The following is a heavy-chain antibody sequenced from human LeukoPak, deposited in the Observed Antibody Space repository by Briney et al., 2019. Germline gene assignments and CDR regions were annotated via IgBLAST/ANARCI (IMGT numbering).Heavy chain of an antibody. CDR2: IYSGGST. Sequence: PGGSLRLSCAASGFTVSSSYMSWVRQAPGKGLEWVSVIYSGGSTYYADSVKGRFTIFRDNSKNTVYLQMNSLRAEDTAVYYCARYPHYDFWSGYSYLDAFDIWGQGTMVTVSS. CDR1: GFTVSSSY. V-gene: IGHV3-53*01. J-gene: IGHJ3*02. D-gene: IGHD3-3*01. CDR3: ARYPHYDFWSGYSYLDAFDI.